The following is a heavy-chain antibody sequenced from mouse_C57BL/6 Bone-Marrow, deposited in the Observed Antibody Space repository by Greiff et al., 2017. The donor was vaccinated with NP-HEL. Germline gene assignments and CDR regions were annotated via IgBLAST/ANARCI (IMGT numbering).Heavy chain of an antibody. CDR3: ARSPSSYGYWYFDV. CDR1: GFTFTDYY. Sequence: EVMLVESGGGLVQPGGSLSLSCAASGFTFTDYYMSWVRQPPGKALEWLGFIRNKANGYTTEYSASVKGRFTISRDNSQSILYLQMNALRAEDSATYYCARSPSSYGYWYFDVWGTGTTVTVSS. D-gene: IGHD1-1*01. CDR2: IRNKANGYTT. V-gene: IGHV7-3*01. J-gene: IGHJ1*03.